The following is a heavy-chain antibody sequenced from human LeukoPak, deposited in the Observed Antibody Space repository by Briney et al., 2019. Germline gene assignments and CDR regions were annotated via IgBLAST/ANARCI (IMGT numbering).Heavy chain of an antibody. Sequence: PSETLSLTCSVFGDSISSGGDYGTWIRRPAGEGLEWIGRSYIGESANYNSALKSRVTILVDTSKNQFSLKLSSVTAADTAMYFCARSRERICSNPPCYVDLQATWGQGTLVTVSP. CDR3: ARSRERICSNPPCYVDLQAT. CDR1: GDSISSGGDY. D-gene: IGHD2-2*01. CDR2: SYIGESA. J-gene: IGHJ4*02. V-gene: IGHV4-61*02.